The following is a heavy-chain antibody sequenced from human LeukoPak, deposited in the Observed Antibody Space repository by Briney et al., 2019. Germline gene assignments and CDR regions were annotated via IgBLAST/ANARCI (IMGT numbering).Heavy chain of an antibody. CDR2: IKQDGSEK. CDR3: AREKQLLYRGSFDY. Sequence: PAGSLRLSCAASGFTFSSYWMSWVRQAPGKGLEWVANIKQDGSEKYYVDSVKGRFTISRDNAKNSLYLQMNSLRAEATAVYYCAREKQLLYRGSFDYWGQGTLVTVSS. CDR1: GFTFSSYW. D-gene: IGHD2-2*02. V-gene: IGHV3-7*01. J-gene: IGHJ4*02.